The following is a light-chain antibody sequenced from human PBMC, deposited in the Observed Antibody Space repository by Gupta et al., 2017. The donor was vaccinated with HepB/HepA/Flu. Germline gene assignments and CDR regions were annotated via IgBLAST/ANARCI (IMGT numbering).Light chain of an antibody. CDR2: EDT. J-gene: IGLJ1*01. Sequence: SYVLTQPPPVSVAPGKTARITCSGNNIGSKSVQWYQQKAGQTPVLVVYEDTDRPSGVPERFSGSNSGDTATLTISRVEAGDEADYYCQVWDSRLDHQVFGRGTKVTVL. V-gene: IGLV3-21*03. CDR3: QVWDSRLDHQV. CDR1: NIGSKS.